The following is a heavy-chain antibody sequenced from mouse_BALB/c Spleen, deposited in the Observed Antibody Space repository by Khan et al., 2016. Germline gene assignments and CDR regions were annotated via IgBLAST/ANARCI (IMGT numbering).Heavy chain of an antibody. Sequence: EVQLQESGPGLVKPSQSLSLTCTVTGYSITSGYGWNWIRQFPGNKLEWMGYISYSGSTNYNPSLKSRISITRDTSKNPLFLQLNSVTTEDTATYYCARTARIKYWGQGTTLTVSS. J-gene: IGHJ2*01. D-gene: IGHD1-2*01. CDR2: ISYSGST. V-gene: IGHV3-2*02. CDR3: ARTARIKY. CDR1: GYSITSGYG.